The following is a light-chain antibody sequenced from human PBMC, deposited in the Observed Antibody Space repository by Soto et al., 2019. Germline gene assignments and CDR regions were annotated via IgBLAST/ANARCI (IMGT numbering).Light chain of an antibody. J-gene: IGKJ1*01. CDR1: QSISSSY. Sequence: EIVLTQSPGTLSLSPGERATLSCRASQSISSSYLTWYQVKPGQAPRLLLYGASSRAAGIPDRFSGSGSGTDFTLTISRLEPEDFSVYYCQRYGSAFGQGTKVEIK. CDR3: QRYGSA. CDR2: GAS. V-gene: IGKV3-20*01.